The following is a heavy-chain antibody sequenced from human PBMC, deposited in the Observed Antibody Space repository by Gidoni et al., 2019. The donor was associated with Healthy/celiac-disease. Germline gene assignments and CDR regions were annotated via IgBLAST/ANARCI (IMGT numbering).Heavy chain of an antibody. J-gene: IGHJ3*02. CDR3: ARDDTAYYGDFRDAFDI. CDR1: GGSISRYY. CDR2: IYYIGST. Sequence: QVQLQESGPGLAKPSETLSLTCPISGGSISRYYWSWIRQPPGPGLEWIGYIYYIGSTNYNPSLKSRVTISGDTSKNQSALKLSSVPAADTAVYYCARDDTAYYGDFRDAFDIWGQGTMVTVSS. V-gene: IGHV4-59*01. D-gene: IGHD4-17*01.